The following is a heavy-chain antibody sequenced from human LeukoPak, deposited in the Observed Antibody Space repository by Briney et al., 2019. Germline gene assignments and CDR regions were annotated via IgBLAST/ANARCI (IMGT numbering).Heavy chain of an antibody. Sequence: PGGSLRLSCAASGFTFSSYAMSWVRQAPGKGLEWVSAISGSGGSTYYADSVKGRFTISRDNSKNTLYLQMNSLRAEDTAVYYCAKDRAGYCSGGSCYSALDDWGQGTLVTVSS. J-gene: IGHJ4*02. CDR3: AKDRAGYCSGGSCYSALDD. V-gene: IGHV3-23*01. D-gene: IGHD2-15*01. CDR1: GFTFSSYA. CDR2: ISGSGGST.